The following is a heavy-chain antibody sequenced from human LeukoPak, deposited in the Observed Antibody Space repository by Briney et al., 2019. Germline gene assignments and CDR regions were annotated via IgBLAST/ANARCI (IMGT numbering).Heavy chain of an antibody. CDR1: GFTFTSYS. J-gene: IGHJ4*02. CDR2: ISTSSCTI. CDR3: AKGPESSSPGDY. Sequence: GGALRLFFEASGFTFTSYSMDWVRQAPGKGLEWVAYISTSSCTIYYADSFQGQFTISTDNSKNSLYLQMDSLRTEDTALYYCAKGPESSSPGDYWGQGTLVTVSS. V-gene: IGHV3-48*01. D-gene: IGHD1-14*01.